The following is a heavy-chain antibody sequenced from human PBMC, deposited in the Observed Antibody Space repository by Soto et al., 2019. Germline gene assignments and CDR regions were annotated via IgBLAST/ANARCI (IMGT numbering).Heavy chain of an antibody. V-gene: IGHV3-15*01. CDR2: IKSKTDGGTT. J-gene: IGHJ3*02. Sequence: GGSLRLSCAASGFTFSNAWMSWVRQAPGKGLEWVGRIKSKTDGGTTDYAAPVKGRFTISRDDSKNTLYLQMNSLKTEDTAVYYCTTDWGPYCSGGSCCDAFDIWGQGTMVTVSS. CDR3: TTDWGPYCSGGSCCDAFDI. CDR1: GFTFSNAW. D-gene: IGHD2-15*01.